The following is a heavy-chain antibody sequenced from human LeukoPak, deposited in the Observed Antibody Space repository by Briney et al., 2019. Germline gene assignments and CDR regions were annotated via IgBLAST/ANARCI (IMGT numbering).Heavy chain of an antibody. CDR1: GFSVSSYA. J-gene: IGHJ4*02. V-gene: IGHV3-23*01. Sequence: GGSLRLSCAASGFSVSSYAMSWVRQAPGKGLELVSGISGSGISTHYADSVKGRFTISRDKSKNTLYLQMNSLRVEDTAVYYCARAQYSDILTGPSDYWGQGTLVTVSS. CDR3: ARAQYSDILTGPSDY. D-gene: IGHD3-9*01. CDR2: ISGSGIST.